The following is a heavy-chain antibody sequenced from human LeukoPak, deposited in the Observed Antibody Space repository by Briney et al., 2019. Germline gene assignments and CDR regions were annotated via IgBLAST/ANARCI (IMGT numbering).Heavy chain of an antibody. CDR2: ISGSGGST. Sequence: GGSLRLSCAASGFTFSSYGMSWVRQAPGKGLEWVSAISGSGGSTYYADSVKGRFTISRDNSKNTLYLQMNSLRAEDTAVYYCAKDSQPYDYVWGSYRRTAYYFDYWGQGTLVTVSS. CDR3: AKDSQPYDYVWGSYRRTAYYFDY. D-gene: IGHD3-16*02. V-gene: IGHV3-23*01. CDR1: GFTFSSYG. J-gene: IGHJ4*02.